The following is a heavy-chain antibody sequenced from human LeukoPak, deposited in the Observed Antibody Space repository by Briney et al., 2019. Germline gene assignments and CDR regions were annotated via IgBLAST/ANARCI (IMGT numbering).Heavy chain of an antibody. V-gene: IGHV3-33*01. CDR1: GFTFSSYG. CDR2: IWYDGSNK. D-gene: IGHD6-19*01. J-gene: IGHJ6*02. CDR3: ARERVAVAGTKDYYYYGMDV. Sequence: GRSLRLSCAASGFTFSSYGMHWVRQAPGKGLEWVAVIWYDGSNKYYADSVKGRFTISRDNSKNTLYLQMNSLRAEDTAVYYCARERVAVAGTKDYYYYGMDVWGQGTTVTVSS.